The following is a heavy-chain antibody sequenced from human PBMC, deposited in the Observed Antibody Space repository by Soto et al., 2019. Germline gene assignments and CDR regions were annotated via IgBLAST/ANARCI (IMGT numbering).Heavy chain of an antibody. CDR1: GGTFSSYA. V-gene: IGHV1-69*13. Sequence: GASVKVSCKASGGTFSSYAISWVRQAPGQGLEWMGGIIPIFGTANYAQKFQGRVTITADESTSTAYMELSSLRSEDTSVYYCARDSLMVGTLIRDRPFDPWGQGTLVTVSS. CDR2: IIPIFGTA. J-gene: IGHJ5*02. D-gene: IGHD2-8*01. CDR3: ARDSLMVGTLIRDRPFDP.